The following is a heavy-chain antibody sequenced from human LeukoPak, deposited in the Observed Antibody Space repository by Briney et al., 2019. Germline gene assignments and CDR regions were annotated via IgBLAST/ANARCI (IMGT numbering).Heavy chain of an antibody. D-gene: IGHD4-23*01. J-gene: IGHJ4*02. V-gene: IGHV7-4-1*02. CDR1: GYTLTSYA. CDR3: ARDADGGNSRGDY. Sequence: ASVKVSCKASGYTLTSYAMNWVRQAPGQGLEWMGWINTNIGNPTYAQGFTGRFVFSLDTSVSTAYLQISSLKAEDTAVYYCARDADGGNSRGDYWGQGTLVTVSS. CDR2: INTNIGNP.